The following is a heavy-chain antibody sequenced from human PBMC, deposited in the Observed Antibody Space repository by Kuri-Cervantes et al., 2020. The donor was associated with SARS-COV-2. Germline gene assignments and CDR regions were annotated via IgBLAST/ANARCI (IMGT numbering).Heavy chain of an antibody. Sequence: GESLKISCKASGYTFTSYGISWVRQAPGKGLEWVSAISGSGGSTYYADSVKGRYTISRDNAENSLHLQMNSLRAEDTAVYYCARDRYYGSGIFNSWGQGTLVTVSS. J-gene: IGHJ4*02. D-gene: IGHD3-10*01. V-gene: IGHV3-23*01. CDR2: ISGSGGST. CDR1: GYTFTSYG. CDR3: ARDRYYGSGIFNS.